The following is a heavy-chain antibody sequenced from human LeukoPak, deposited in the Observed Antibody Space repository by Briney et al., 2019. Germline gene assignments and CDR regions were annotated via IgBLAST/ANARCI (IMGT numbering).Heavy chain of an antibody. CDR1: GYTFTGYY. D-gene: IGHD2-21*02. V-gene: IGHV1-2*02. CDR3: AREGGYCGGDCYSILNWFDP. Sequence: ASVKVSCKASGYTFTGYYMHWVRQAPGQGLEWMGWINPNSGGTNYAQKFQGRVTMTRDTSISTAYMELSRLRSDDTAVYYCAREGGYCGGDCYSILNWFDPWGQGTLVTVSS. CDR2: INPNSGGT. J-gene: IGHJ5*02.